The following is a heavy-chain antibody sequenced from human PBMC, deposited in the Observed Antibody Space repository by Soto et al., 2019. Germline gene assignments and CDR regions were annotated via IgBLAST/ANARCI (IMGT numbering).Heavy chain of an antibody. D-gene: IGHD2-15*01. V-gene: IGHV4-39*01. CDR2: IYYSGST. CDR3: ASPYWSGGSCCGEGAFYI. J-gene: IGHJ3*02. Sequence: QLQLQESGPGLVKPSETLSLTCTVSGGSISSSSYYWGWIRQPPGKGLEWIGSIYYSGSTYYNPVLKRRVSISVDTSKNQFSLMLSSVTAADPAVYCCASPYWSGGSCCGEGAFYIWGQGTMVTVSS. CDR1: GGSISSSSYY.